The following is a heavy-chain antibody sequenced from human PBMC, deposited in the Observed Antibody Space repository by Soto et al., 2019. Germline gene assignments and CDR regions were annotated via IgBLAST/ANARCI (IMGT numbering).Heavy chain of an antibody. D-gene: IGHD5-12*01. CDR2: MNPNSGNT. CDR1: GYTFTSYD. CDR3: AGGAILAYSGYDFPPDY. Sequence: ASVKVSCKASGYTFTSYDINWVRQATGQGLEWMGWMNPNSGNTGYAQKFQGRVTMTRNTAISTAYMGLSSLRSEDTAVYYCAGGAILAYSGYDFPPDYWGQGTLVTVSS. V-gene: IGHV1-8*01. J-gene: IGHJ4*02.